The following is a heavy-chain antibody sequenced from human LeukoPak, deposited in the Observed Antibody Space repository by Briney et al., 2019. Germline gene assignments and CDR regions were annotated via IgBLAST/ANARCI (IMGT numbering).Heavy chain of an antibody. V-gene: IGHV3-48*03. CDR2: ISGSSTTI. Sequence: GGSLRLSCAASGFTFSSNEMNWVRQAPGKGLQWVSYISGSSTTIYYADSVKGRFTISRDNAKDSLYLQMNSLRAEDTAIYYCATNTPMGHYLDDWGQGTLVSVSS. J-gene: IGHJ4*02. CDR3: ATNTPMGHYLDD. CDR1: GFTFSSNE. D-gene: IGHD5-18*01.